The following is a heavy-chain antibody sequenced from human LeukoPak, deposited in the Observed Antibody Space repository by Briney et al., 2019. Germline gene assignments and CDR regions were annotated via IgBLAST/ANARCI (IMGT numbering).Heavy chain of an antibody. D-gene: IGHD6-13*01. CDR2: INWNGGSI. V-gene: IGHV3-20*04. J-gene: IGHJ6*03. Sequence: GGSLRLSCAASGFTFDDYGMSWVRQAPGKGLEWVSGINWNGGSIGYADSVKGRFTISRDNAKNSLYLQMNSLRAEDTALYYCARDKSSSWPEHHYYMDVWGKGTTVTVSS. CDR1: GFTFDDYG. CDR3: ARDKSSSWPEHHYYMDV.